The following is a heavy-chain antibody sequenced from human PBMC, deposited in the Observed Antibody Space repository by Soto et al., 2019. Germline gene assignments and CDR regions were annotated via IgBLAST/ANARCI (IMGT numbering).Heavy chain of an antibody. V-gene: IGHV4-34*01. CDR3: ARLRTYGDWYFDY. D-gene: IGHD4-17*01. CDR2: INHSGST. J-gene: IGHJ4*02. Sequence: SETLSLTCAVYGGSFSGYYWSWIRQPPGKGLEWIGEINHSGSTNYNPSLKSRVTISVDTSKNQFSLKLSSVTAADTAVYYCARLRTYGDWYFDYWGQGTLVTVSS. CDR1: GGSFSGYY.